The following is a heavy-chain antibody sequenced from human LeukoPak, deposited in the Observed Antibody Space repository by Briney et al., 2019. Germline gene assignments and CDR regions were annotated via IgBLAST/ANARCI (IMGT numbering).Heavy chain of an antibody. Sequence: PSETLSLTCAVYGGSFSGYYWSWIRQPPGKGLEWVGEINHSGSTNYNPSLQRRVNISVDTSKNQFSLKLSSVTAADTAVYYCARSRGYSYGYEPPAIDYWGQGTLVTVSS. J-gene: IGHJ4*02. CDR2: INHSGST. V-gene: IGHV4-34*01. D-gene: IGHD5-18*01. CDR3: ARSRGYSYGYEPPAIDY. CDR1: GGSFSGYY.